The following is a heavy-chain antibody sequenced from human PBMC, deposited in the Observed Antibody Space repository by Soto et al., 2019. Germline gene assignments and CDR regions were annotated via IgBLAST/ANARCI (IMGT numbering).Heavy chain of an antibody. CDR1: GFSLSNAGMG. CDR3: ARYLPYSSNFFDC. D-gene: IGHD6-13*01. J-gene: IGHJ4*02. V-gene: IGHV2-26*01. Sequence: QVTLKESGPVLVKPTETLTLTCTVSGFSLSNAGMGVSWIRQPPGKALEWLAHIFSNDEKSYSTSLKRRLTISKATSKSQVVLTKPNMDPVDTATFYCARYLPYSSNFFDCWGQGTLVTVSS. CDR2: IFSNDEK.